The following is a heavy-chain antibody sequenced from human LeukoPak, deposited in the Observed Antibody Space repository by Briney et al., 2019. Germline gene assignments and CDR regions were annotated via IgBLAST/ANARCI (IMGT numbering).Heavy chain of an antibody. CDR3: ARIVSLANPIDY. Sequence: GGSLRLSCAASGFTFSSYSMNWVRQAPGKGLEWVSSISSSSSYIYYADSVKGRFTISRDNAKNSLYLQMNSLRAEDTAVYYCARIVSLANPIDYWGQGTLVTVSS. CDR1: GFTFSSYS. J-gene: IGHJ4*02. CDR2: ISSSSSYI. V-gene: IGHV3-21*01. D-gene: IGHD4/OR15-4a*01.